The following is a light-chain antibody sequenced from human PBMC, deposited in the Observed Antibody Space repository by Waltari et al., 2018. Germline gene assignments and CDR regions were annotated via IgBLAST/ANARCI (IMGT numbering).Light chain of an antibody. J-gene: IGLJ3*02. CDR2: KDN. CDR3: YSAADNAVGV. Sequence: SYDLTQPSSVSVSPGQTARITCSGDILAKKYGRWFQQKPGQAPVQVIYKDNERPSGIPERFSGSSSGTTVTLTISGAHVDDEADYYCYSAADNAVGVFGGGTKLTVL. V-gene: IGLV3-27*01. CDR1: ILAKKY.